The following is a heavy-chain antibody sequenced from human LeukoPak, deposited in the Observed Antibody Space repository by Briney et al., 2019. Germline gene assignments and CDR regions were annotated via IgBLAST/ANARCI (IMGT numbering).Heavy chain of an antibody. V-gene: IGHV3-23*01. CDR2: ISGSGGST. D-gene: IGHD6-19*01. CDR3: AKDPDSSGWYPRS. Sequence: PGGSLRLSCAASGFTFSSYAMSWVRQAPGKGLEWVSAISGSGGSTYYADSVKGRFTISRDNTKNTLYLQMNSLRAEDTAVYYCAKDPDSSGWYPRSLGQGTLVTVSS. CDR1: GFTFSSYA. J-gene: IGHJ5*02.